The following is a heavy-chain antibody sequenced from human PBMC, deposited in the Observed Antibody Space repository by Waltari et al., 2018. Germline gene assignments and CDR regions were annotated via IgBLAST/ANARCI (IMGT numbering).Heavy chain of an antibody. CDR1: GYSFTSYW. CDR3: ARQAYYYDSSGYPDAFDI. Sequence: EVQLVQSGAEVKKPGESLKISCKGSGYSFTSYWIGWVRQIPGKGLEWMGIIYPGDSDTRYSPSFQGQVTISADKSISTAYLQWSSLKASDTAMYYCARQAYYYDSSGYPDAFDIWGQGTMVTVSS. D-gene: IGHD3-22*01. CDR2: IYPGDSDT. J-gene: IGHJ3*02. V-gene: IGHV5-51*03.